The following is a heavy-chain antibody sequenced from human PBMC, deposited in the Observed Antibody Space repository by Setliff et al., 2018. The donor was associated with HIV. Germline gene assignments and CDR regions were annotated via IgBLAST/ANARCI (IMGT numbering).Heavy chain of an antibody. J-gene: IGHJ4*02. Sequence: PGGSLRLSCAASGFTFSSYSMNWVRPAPGKGLEWVSFISPSGTYIHYADSLKGRFTISRDNAKNSLYLQMNSLRAEDTAVYYCARDPPWNYDSSGYPYYFDYWGQGTLVTVSS. D-gene: IGHD3-22*01. CDR2: ISPSGTYI. CDR1: GFTFSSYS. CDR3: ARDPPWNYDSSGYPYYFDY. V-gene: IGHV3-21*01.